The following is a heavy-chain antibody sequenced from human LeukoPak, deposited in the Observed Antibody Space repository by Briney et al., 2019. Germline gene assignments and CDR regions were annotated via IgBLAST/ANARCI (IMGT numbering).Heavy chain of an antibody. CDR2: INPNSGGT. D-gene: IGHD1-26*01. CDR3: AKCELNGDPYDAFDM. J-gene: IGHJ3*02. CDR1: GYTFTGYY. V-gene: IGHV1-2*02. Sequence: ASVKVSCKASGYTFTGYYMHWVRQAPGQGLEWMGWINPNSGGTNYAQKFQGRVTMTRDTSISTAYMELSRLRSDDTAVYYCAKCELNGDPYDAFDMWGQGTMVTVSS.